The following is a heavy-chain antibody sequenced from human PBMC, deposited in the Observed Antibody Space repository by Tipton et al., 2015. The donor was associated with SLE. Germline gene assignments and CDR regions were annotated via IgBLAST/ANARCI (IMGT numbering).Heavy chain of an antibody. J-gene: IGHJ4*02. CDR3: ARDGSGYYHFDY. CDR2: IYTSGST. D-gene: IGHD3-22*01. Sequence: WSWVRRTAGKGLEWIGRIYTSGSTNYNPSFKSRVTMSVDASKNQFSLNLGSVTAADTAVYYCARDGSGYYHFDYWGRGVQVTVSS. V-gene: IGHV4-4*07.